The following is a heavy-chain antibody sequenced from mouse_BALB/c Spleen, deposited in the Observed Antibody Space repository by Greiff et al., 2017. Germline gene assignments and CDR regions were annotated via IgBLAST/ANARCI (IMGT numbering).Heavy chain of an antibody. CDR2: IWGDGST. D-gene: IGHD3-2*01. J-gene: IGHJ3*01. V-gene: IGHV2-6-7*01. Sequence: VQLQQSGPGLVAPSQSLSITCTVSGFSLTGYGVNWVRQPPGKGLEWLGMIWGDGSTDYNSALKSRLSISKDNSKSQVFLKMNSLQTDDTARYYCARVDSSGYRIFAYWGQGTLVTVSA. CDR1: GFSLTGYG. CDR3: ARVDSSGYRIFAY.